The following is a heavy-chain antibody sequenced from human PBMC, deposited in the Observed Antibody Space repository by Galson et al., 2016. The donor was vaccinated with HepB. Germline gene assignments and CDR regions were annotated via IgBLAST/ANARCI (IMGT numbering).Heavy chain of an antibody. CDR3: ARRLITTMHG. CDR1: GGSISSTDFY. Sequence: ETLSLTCTVSGGSISSTDFYWGWIRQPPGKGLEWIGTISYSGSTYYNPSLKSRVTISADTSKNQLSLKMSSVTAADTAVYSCARRLITTMHGWGQGTTVTVSS. CDR2: ISYSGST. V-gene: IGHV4-39*01. J-gene: IGHJ6*02. D-gene: IGHD3-22*01.